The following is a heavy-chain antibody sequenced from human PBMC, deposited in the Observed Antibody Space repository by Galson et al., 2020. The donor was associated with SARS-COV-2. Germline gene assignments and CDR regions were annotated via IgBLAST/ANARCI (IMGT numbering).Heavy chain of an antibody. CDR2: ISYDGSNK. CDR1: GFTFSSYA. D-gene: IGHD4-17*01. CDR3: ARPYGDPTY. Sequence: GESLKISCAASGFTFSSYAMHWVRQAPGKGLEWVAVISYDGSNKYYADSVKGRFTISRDNSKNTLYLQMNSLRTEDTAMYYCARPYGDPTYWGQGVLVTVSS. J-gene: IGHJ4*02. V-gene: IGHV3-30*04.